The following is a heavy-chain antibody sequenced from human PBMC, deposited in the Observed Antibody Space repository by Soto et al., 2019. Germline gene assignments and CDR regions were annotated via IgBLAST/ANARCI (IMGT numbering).Heavy chain of an antibody. CDR2: IYYSGST. V-gene: IGHV4-59*01. Sequence: SETLSLTCTVSGGSISSYYWSWIRQPPGKGLEWIGYIYYSGSTTYNPSLKSRVTISVDTSKNQFSLKLSSVTAADTAVYYCARARGGYSYCYNYFDYWGQGTLVTVSS. D-gene: IGHD5-18*01. CDR1: GGSISSYY. J-gene: IGHJ4*02. CDR3: ARARGGYSYCYNYFDY.